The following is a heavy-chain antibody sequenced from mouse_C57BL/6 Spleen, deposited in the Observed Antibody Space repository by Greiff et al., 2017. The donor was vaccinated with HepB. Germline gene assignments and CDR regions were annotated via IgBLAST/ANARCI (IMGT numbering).Heavy chain of an antibody. Sequence: VQLQESGPELVKPGASVKISCKASGYAFSSSWMNWVKQRPGKGLEWIGRIYPGDGDTNYNGKFKGKATLTADKSSSTAYMQLSSLTSEDSAVYICARGLGPEFDYWGQGTTLTVSS. CDR1: GYAFSSSW. CDR3: ARGLGPEFDY. CDR2: IYPGDGDT. J-gene: IGHJ2*01. D-gene: IGHD4-1*01. V-gene: IGHV1-82*01.